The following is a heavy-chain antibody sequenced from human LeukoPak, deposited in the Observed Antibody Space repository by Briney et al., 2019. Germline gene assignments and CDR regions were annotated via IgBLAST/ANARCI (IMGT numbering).Heavy chain of an antibody. CDR2: MNPNSGNT. Sequence: ASVKVSCKASGYTFTSYDTNWVRQATGQGLEWMGWMNPNSGNTGYAQKFQGRVTMTRNTSISTAYMELSSLRSEDTAVYYCARALSLGYCSSTSCNWFDPWGQGTLVTVSS. J-gene: IGHJ5*02. D-gene: IGHD2-2*01. CDR3: ARALSLGYCSSTSCNWFDP. CDR1: GYTFTSYD. V-gene: IGHV1-8*01.